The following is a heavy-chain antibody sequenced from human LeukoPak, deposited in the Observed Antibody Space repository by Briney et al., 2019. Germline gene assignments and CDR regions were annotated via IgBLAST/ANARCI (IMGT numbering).Heavy chain of an antibody. V-gene: IGHV3-21*01. CDR3: ARDSALDYYDSSGCLN. J-gene: IGHJ4*02. CDR1: GFTFSSYS. Sequence: GGSLRLSCAASGFTFSSYSMNWVRQAPGKGLEWVSYFSSSSSYIYYADSVKGRFTISRDNAKNSLYLQMNSLRAEDTAVYYCARDSALDYYDSSGCLNWGQGTLVTVSS. CDR2: FSSSSSYI. D-gene: IGHD3-22*01.